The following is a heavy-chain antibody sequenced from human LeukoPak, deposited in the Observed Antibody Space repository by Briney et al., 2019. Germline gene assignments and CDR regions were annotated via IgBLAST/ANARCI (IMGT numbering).Heavy chain of an antibody. V-gene: IGHV5-51*01. CDR1: GYSFTSYW. D-gene: IGHD2-2*01. Sequence: GESLKISCKCSGYSFTSYWIGWVRQMPGKVLEWMGIISPGDSDTRYSPSFQGQVTISADKSISTAYLQWSSLKASDTAMYYCAATYCSSTSCRDAFDIWGQGTMVTVSS. CDR2: ISPGDSDT. CDR3: AATYCSSTSCRDAFDI. J-gene: IGHJ3*02.